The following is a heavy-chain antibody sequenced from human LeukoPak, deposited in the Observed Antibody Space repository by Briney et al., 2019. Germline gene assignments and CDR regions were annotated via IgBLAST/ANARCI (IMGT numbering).Heavy chain of an antibody. CDR3: ARDGWEVTATYYFDY. J-gene: IGHJ4*02. V-gene: IGHV1-46*01. CDR2: INPSGGST. CDR1: GYTFTSYY. Sequence: ASVKVSCKASGYTFTSYYMHWVRQAPGQGLEWMGIINPSGGSTSYALKFQGRVTMTRDTSTSTVYMELSSLRSEDTAVYYCARDGWEVTATYYFDYWGQGTLVTVSS. D-gene: IGHD2-21*02.